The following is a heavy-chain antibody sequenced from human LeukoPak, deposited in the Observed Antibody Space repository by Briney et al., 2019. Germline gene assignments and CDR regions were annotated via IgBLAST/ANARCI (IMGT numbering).Heavy chain of an antibody. CDR2: IIPIFGTA. J-gene: IGHJ4*02. V-gene: IGHV1-69*05. D-gene: IGHD2-2*01. CDR3: ARALTPGYCSSTSCSNPDTAMRYYFDY. CDR1: GGTFSSYA. Sequence: SVKVSCKASGGTFSSYAISWVRQAPGQGLEWMGGIIPIFGTANYAQKFQGRVTITTDESTSTAYLELSSLRSEDTAVYYCARALTPGYCSSTSCSNPDTAMRYYFDYWGQGTLVTVSS.